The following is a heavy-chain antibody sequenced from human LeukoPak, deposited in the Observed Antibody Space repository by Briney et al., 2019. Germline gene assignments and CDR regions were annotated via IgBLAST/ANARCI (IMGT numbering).Heavy chain of an antibody. D-gene: IGHD3-16*01. CDR2: IYYSGST. J-gene: IGHJ4*02. V-gene: IGHV4-59*08. Sequence: SETLSLTCTVSGGSISSYYWSWIRQPPGKGLEWIGYIYYSGSTNYNPSLKSRVTISVDTSKNQFSLKLSSVTAADTAVYYCARHDINDYVWGIHFEYWGQGTLVTVSS. CDR3: ARHDINDYVWGIHFEY. CDR1: GGSISSYY.